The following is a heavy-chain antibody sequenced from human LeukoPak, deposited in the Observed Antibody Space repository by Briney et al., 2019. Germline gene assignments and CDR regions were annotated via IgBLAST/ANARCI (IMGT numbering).Heavy chain of an antibody. Sequence: SETLSLTCTVSGGSISSGGYYWSWIRQPPGKGLEWIGYIYHSGSTYYNPSLKSRVTISVDRSKNQFSLKLSSVTAADTAVYYCARVGYPYCYYYMDVWGKGTTVTVSS. CDR1: GGSISSGGYY. V-gene: IGHV4-30-2*01. J-gene: IGHJ6*03. CDR3: ARVGYPYCYYYMDV. D-gene: IGHD2-15*01. CDR2: IYHSGST.